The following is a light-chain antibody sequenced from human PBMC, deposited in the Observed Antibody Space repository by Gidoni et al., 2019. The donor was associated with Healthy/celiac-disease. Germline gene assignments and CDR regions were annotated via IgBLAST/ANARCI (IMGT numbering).Light chain of an antibody. V-gene: IGLV1-47*02. CDR3: AAWDDSLSGRWV. CDR2: SNN. J-gene: IGLJ3*02. Sequence: SVLTQPPSASGPPGQRVTISCPGSSPHIGITYVYLYQQLPVTAPKLLIYSNNQRPSGVPDRFSGSKSGTSASLAISGLRSEDEADYYCAAWDDSLSGRWVFGGGTKLTVL. CDR1: SPHIGITY.